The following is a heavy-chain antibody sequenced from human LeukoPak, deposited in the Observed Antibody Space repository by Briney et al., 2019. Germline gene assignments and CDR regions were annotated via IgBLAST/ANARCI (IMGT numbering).Heavy chain of an antibody. CDR1: GGSFSGYY. CDR2: INHSGGT. D-gene: IGHD3-22*01. J-gene: IGHJ4*02. V-gene: IGHV4-34*01. Sequence: PSETLSLTCAVYGGSFSGYYWSWIRQPPGKGLEWIGEINHSGGTNYNPSLKSRVTISVDTSKNQFSLKLSSVTAADTAVYYCARRDYDLQPYPRAYYFDYWGQGTLVTVSS. CDR3: ARRDYDLQPYPRAYYFDY.